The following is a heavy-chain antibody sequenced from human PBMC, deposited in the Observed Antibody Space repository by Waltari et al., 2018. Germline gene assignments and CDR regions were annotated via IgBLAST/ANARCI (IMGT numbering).Heavy chain of an antibody. D-gene: IGHD6-6*01. J-gene: IGHJ2*01. CDR2: INHDPGNP. CDR3: ARKIGDTSSAWYFDL. V-gene: IGHV7-4-1*02. CDR1: GYTFTNYP. Sequence: QVQLVQSGSELKEPGASVKISCQASGYTFTNYPINWVRQAPGQGLEWMGWINHDPGNPTYSQGCLVRFVFSLEPSGSTAYLQISSLKAEDTAVYYCARKIGDTSSAWYFDLWGRGSLVTVSS.